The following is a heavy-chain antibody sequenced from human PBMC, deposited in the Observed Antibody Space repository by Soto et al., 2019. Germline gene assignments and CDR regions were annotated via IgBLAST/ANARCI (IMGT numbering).Heavy chain of an antibody. Sequence: LXLSCSASGFTFSSYSMHWVRQAPWKGLEYVSAISSNGGSTYYADSVRGRFTISRDNSKNTLYLQMSSLRAEDTAVYYCVKDRGGYSGSTLGGDYWGQGTLVTVSS. CDR1: GFTFSSYS. V-gene: IGHV3-64D*06. CDR2: ISSNGGST. CDR3: VKDRGGYSGSTLGGDY. D-gene: IGHD5-12*01. J-gene: IGHJ4*02.